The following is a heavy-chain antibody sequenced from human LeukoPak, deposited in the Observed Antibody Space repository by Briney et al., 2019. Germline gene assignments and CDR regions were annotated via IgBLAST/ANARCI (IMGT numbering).Heavy chain of an antibody. CDR2: IYPGDSDT. J-gene: IGHJ4*02. Sequence: GESLKISCKGSGYSFTSYWIGWVRQMPGKGLEWMGIIYPGDSDTRYSPSFQGQVTISADKSISTAYLQWSSLKASDTAMYYRARLSGFLEMATIPHFDYWDQGTLVTVSS. CDR1: GYSFTSYW. CDR3: ARLSGFLEMATIPHFDY. V-gene: IGHV5-51*01. D-gene: IGHD5-24*01.